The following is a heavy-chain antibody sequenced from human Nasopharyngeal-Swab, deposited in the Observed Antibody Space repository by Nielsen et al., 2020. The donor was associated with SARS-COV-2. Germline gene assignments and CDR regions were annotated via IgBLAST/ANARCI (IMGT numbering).Heavy chain of an antibody. Sequence: SLKISCAASGFSFGNYAMHWVRQAPGKGLEWVSSIGWNSGKMDYADSVKGRFTISRDNAKNSLFLQMDSLSTEDTAFYYCAKDILGSWTLSDWGQGTLVTVSS. CDR3: AKDILGSWTLSD. CDR2: IGWNSGKM. V-gene: IGHV3-9*01. D-gene: IGHD3/OR15-3a*01. CDR1: GFSFGNYA. J-gene: IGHJ4*02.